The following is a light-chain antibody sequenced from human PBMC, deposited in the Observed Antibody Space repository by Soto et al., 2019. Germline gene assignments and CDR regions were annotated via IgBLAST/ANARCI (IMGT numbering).Light chain of an antibody. J-gene: IGLJ3*02. CDR2: EVS. CDR1: SSDVGGYDY. V-gene: IGLV2-14*01. CDR3: SSYTSTSTLWV. Sequence: QSVLTQPASVSGSPGQSITISCTGTSSDVGGYDYVSWYQQHPGKAPKVMIYEVSYRPSGVANRFSVSKSGNTASLTISGLQAEDEADYYCSSYTSTSTLWVFGGGTQLTVL.